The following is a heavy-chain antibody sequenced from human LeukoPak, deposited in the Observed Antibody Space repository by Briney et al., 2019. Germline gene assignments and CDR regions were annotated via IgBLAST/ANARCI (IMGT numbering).Heavy chain of an antibody. CDR1: GFTFSDSA. CDR2: ISGRGDKI. V-gene: IGHV3-23*01. CDR3: ARGVSTWYRIDY. Sequence: GGSLRLSCAASGFTFSDSAMSWVRQAPGKGLEWVSGISGRGDKIYYADSVKGRFTLSRDNSKSSVYLQMDSLKADDTAVYYCARGVSTWYRIDYWGQGTLVTVSS. J-gene: IGHJ4*02. D-gene: IGHD6-13*01.